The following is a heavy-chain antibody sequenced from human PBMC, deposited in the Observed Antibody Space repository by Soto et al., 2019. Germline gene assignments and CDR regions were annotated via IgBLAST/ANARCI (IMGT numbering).Heavy chain of an antibody. CDR3: ARDPYDYVWGSYRHNFDY. CDR2: ISAYNGNT. J-gene: IGHJ4*02. CDR1: GYTFTSCG. V-gene: IGHV1-18*01. Sequence: ASVKVSCKASGYTFTSCGISWVRQAPGQGLEWMGWISAYNGNTNYAQKLQGRVTMTTDTSTSTAYMELRSLRSDDTAVYYCARDPYDYVWGSYRHNFDYRGQGTLVTVSS. D-gene: IGHD3-16*02.